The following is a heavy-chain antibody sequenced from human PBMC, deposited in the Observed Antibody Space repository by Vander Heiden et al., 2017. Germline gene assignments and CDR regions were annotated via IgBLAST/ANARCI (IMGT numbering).Heavy chain of an antibody. D-gene: IGHD1-26*01. Sequence: QVQLQQWGAGLLKPSETLSLTCAVYGGSSSGYYWSWIRQPPGKGLEWIGEINHSGSTNYNPSLKSRVTISVDTSKNQFSLKLSSVTAADTAVYYCARVGSYLSWGQGTLVTVSS. CDR3: ARVGSYLS. CDR2: INHSGST. J-gene: IGHJ5*02. V-gene: IGHV4-34*01. CDR1: GGSSSGYY.